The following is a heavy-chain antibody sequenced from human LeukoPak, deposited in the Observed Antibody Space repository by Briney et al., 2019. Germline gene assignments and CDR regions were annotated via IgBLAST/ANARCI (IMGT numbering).Heavy chain of an antibody. CDR2: IVVGSGNT. CDR3: AAEGSSGWYDY. V-gene: IGHV1-58*01. D-gene: IGHD6-19*01. CDR1: GFTFTSSA. J-gene: IGHJ4*02. Sequence: ASVKVSCKASGFTFTSSAVLWVRQARGQRLEWIGWIVVGSGNTNYAQKFQERVTITRDMSTSTAYMELSSLRSEDTAVYYCAAEGSSGWYDYWGQGTLVTVSS.